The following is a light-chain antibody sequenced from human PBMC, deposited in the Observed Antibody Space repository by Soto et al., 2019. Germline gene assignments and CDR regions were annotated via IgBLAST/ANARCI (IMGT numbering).Light chain of an antibody. J-gene: IGKJ5*01. Sequence: DIQITQSPSTLSASVGDRVTLTCRASQSISSWLAWYQQKPGKAPKLLIYDASSLESGVPSRFSGSGSGTEFTLTISSLQPDDFATYYCQQFNSYPITFGQGTRLEIK. CDR1: QSISSW. CDR3: QQFNSYPIT. V-gene: IGKV1-5*01. CDR2: DAS.